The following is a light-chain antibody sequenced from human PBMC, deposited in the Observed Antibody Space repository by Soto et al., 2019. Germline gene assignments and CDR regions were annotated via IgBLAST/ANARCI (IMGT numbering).Light chain of an antibody. CDR3: QQYGSSGT. Sequence: EIVLTQSPATLSAFPGDRVTLSCRASQALNTILAWYQPRPGQAPRLLIYLSSDRAAGVPSRFSGSGSGTDFTLTISRLEPEDFAVYYCQQYGSSGTFGQGTKVDIK. J-gene: IGKJ1*01. CDR2: LSS. CDR1: QALNTI. V-gene: IGKV3-20*01.